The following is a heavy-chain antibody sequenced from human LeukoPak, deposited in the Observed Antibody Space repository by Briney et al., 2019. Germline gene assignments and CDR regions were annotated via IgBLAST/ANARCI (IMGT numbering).Heavy chain of an antibody. V-gene: IGHV3-30*03. Sequence: AGGSLRLSCAVSGFTFNSHHIHWVRQAPNKGLDWVAVVPYDGTSPLHAASVNGRFTISRDNSKDTVFLQMNSLRVDDTAIYYCARQSLGASGLDHWGQGVLVTVSS. CDR2: VPYDGTSP. J-gene: IGHJ4*02. D-gene: IGHD1-26*01. CDR3: ARQSLGASGLDH. CDR1: GFTFNSHH.